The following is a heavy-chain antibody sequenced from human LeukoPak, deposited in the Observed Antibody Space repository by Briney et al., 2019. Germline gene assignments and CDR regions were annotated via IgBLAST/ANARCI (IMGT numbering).Heavy chain of an antibody. V-gene: IGHV3-23*01. D-gene: IGHD3-22*01. CDR3: AKVSVVAGRNAFDI. CDR2: IGGSGTST. J-gene: IGHJ3*02. Sequence: GGSLRLSCAASGFIFSSYATSWVRQAPGKGLEWVSVIGGSGTSTYYADSVKGRFTISRDNSKNMLYLQMNSLRVEDTAIYYCAKVSVVAGRNAFDIWGQGTMATVSS. CDR1: GFIFSSYA.